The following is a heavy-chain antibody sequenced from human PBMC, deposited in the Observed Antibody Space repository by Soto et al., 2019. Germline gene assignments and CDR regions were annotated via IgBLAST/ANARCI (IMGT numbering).Heavy chain of an antibody. V-gene: IGHV1-46*01. D-gene: IGHD6-13*01. CDR3: ARDHGISSSGALWLDP. Sequence: ASVKVSCKASGYTFTSNWIHWVRRAPGQGLEWMGIINPSGGSTYYAQKFQGRVTLTRDTSTSTVYMELTSLTSEDTAVYYCARDHGISSSGALWLDPWGQGTLVTVSS. J-gene: IGHJ5*02. CDR1: GYTFTSNW. CDR2: INPSGGST.